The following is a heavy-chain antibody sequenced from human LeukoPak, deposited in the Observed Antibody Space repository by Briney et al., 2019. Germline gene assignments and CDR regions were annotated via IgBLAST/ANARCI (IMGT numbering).Heavy chain of an antibody. CDR1: GFTFSSYA. J-gene: IGHJ4*02. D-gene: IGHD2-21*01. Sequence: GGSLRLSCAASGFTFSSYAMSWVHQAPGKGLEWVSAIRGSGSSTYYADSVKGRFTISRDNSKNMLYLQMNSLRAEDTAVYYCAKGQLIPLDYWGQGTLVTVSS. V-gene: IGHV3-23*01. CDR3: AKGQLIPLDY. CDR2: IRGSGSST.